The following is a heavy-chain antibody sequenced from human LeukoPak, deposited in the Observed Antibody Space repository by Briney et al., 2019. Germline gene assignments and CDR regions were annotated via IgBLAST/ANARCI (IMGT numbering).Heavy chain of an antibody. CDR1: GGALCGEY. CDR2: INHSGSS. Sequence: PSETLSLTCAVYGGALCGEYWTCMRQPPGKGLEWIGEINHSGSSNYNPSLKSRVTISVDTSKNQFSLKLTSVTSADTAVYYCARSFDRVVLLYYWGQGTLVTVSS. CDR3: ARSFDRVVLLYY. J-gene: IGHJ4*02. V-gene: IGHV4-34*01. D-gene: IGHD3-10*01.